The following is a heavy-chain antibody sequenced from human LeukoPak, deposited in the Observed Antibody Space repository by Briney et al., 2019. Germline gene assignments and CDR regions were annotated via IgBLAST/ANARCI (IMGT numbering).Heavy chain of an antibody. CDR3: ARHYYGSGGLDAFDI. Sequence: PSETLSLTCTVSGGSISSSSYYWGWIRQPPGKGLEWIGSIYYSGSTYYNPSLKSRVTISVDTSKNQFSLKLSSVTAADTAVYYCARHYYGSGGLDAFDIWGQGTMVTVSS. CDR1: GGSISSSSYY. J-gene: IGHJ3*02. D-gene: IGHD3-10*01. V-gene: IGHV4-39*01. CDR2: IYYSGST.